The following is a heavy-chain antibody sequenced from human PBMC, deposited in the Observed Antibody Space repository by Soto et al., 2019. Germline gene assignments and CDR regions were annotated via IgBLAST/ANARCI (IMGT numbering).Heavy chain of an antibody. CDR3: ASGVLVPAAIPYYGMDV. D-gene: IGHD2-2*01. V-gene: IGHV1-69*06. CDR1: GGTFSSYA. Sequence: SVKVSCKASGGTFSSYAISWVRQAPGQGLEWMGGIIPIFGTANYAQKFQGRVTITADKSTSTAYMELSSLRSEDTAVYYCASGVLVPAAIPYYGMDVWGQGTTVTV. J-gene: IGHJ6*02. CDR2: IIPIFGTA.